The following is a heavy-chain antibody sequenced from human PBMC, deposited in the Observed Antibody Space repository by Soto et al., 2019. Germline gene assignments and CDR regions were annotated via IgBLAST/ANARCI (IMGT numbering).Heavy chain of an antibody. CDR3: AKKRVRGVTDYYYYGMDV. J-gene: IGHJ6*02. CDR2: ISYDGSNK. CDR1: GFTFSSYG. D-gene: IGHD3-10*01. Sequence: GGSLRLSCAASGFTFSSYGMHWVRQAPGKGLEWVAVISYDGSNKYYADSVKGRFTISRDNSKNTLYLQMNSLRAEDTAVYYCAKKRVRGVTDYYYYGMDVWGQGTTVTVSS. V-gene: IGHV3-30*18.